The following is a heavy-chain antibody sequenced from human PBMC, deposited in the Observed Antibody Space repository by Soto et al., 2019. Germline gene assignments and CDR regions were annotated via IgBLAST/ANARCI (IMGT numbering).Heavy chain of an antibody. CDR3: AHSALQTGDFDY. Sequence: QITLKESGPPLVKHTQTLTLTCTFSGFSLSTSGVSVGWIRQPPGKAQEWLALIYWDDDKHYSPSLKTRITTTKDTSKNQGVLTMNNMDPVDTATYYCAHSALQTGDFDYWGQGTLVTVSS. CDR2: IYWDDDK. CDR1: GFSLSTSGVS. D-gene: IGHD1-26*01. J-gene: IGHJ4*02. V-gene: IGHV2-5*02.